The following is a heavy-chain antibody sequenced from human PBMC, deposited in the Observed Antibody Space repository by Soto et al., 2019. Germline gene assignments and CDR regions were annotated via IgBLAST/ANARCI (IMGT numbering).Heavy chain of an antibody. Sequence: SETLSLTCAVYGGSFSGYYWSWIRQPPGKGLEWIGEINHSGSTNYNPSLKSRVTISVDTSKNQFSLKLSSVTAADTAVYYCARGFTVRGVTFDYWGQGTLVTVSS. CDR1: GGSFSGYY. J-gene: IGHJ4*02. CDR2: INHSGST. D-gene: IGHD3-10*01. CDR3: ARGFTVRGVTFDY. V-gene: IGHV4-34*01.